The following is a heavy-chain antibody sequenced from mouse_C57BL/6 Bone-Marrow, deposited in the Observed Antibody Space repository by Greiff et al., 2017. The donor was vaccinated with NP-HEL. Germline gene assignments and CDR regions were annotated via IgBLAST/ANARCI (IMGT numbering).Heavy chain of an antibody. D-gene: IGHD2-3*01. V-gene: IGHV1-15*01. CDR2: IDPETGGT. CDR1: GYTFTDYE. CDR3: TTTRWLPSFYY. Sequence: QVQLQQSGAELVRPGASVTLSCKASGYTFTDYEMHWVKQTPVHGLEWIGAIDPETGGTAYNQKFKGKAILTADKSSSTAYMELRSLTSEDSAVYYCTTTRWLPSFYYWGQGTTLTVSS. J-gene: IGHJ2*01.